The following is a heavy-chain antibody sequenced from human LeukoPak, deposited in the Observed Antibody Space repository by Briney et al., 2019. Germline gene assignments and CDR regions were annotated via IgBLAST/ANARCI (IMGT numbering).Heavy chain of an antibody. D-gene: IGHD2-8*01. CDR2: INWSGGSA. J-gene: IGHJ6*03. V-gene: IGHV3-20*04. Sequence: GGSLTLSCAASGLTFDDYGMSWVRQAPGKGLEWVSGINWSGGSAGYAVSVKGRFTISRDNAKHSLYLQINSMRAGDTALYYCARVGVKNYYYYYMDVWGKGTTVTVSS. CDR3: ARVGVKNYYYYYMDV. CDR1: GLTFDDYG.